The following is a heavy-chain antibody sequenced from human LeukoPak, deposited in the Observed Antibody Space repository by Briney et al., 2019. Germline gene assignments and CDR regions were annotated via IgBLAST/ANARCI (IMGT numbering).Heavy chain of an antibody. CDR3: ARESYDFWSGKAYYFDY. J-gene: IGHJ4*02. Sequence: PGRSLRLSRAASGFTFSSYAMHWVRQAPGKGLEWVAVISYDGSNKYYADSVKGRFTISRDNSKNTLYLQMNSLRAEDTAVYYCARESYDFWSGKAYYFDYWGQGTLVTVSS. CDR2: ISYDGSNK. CDR1: GFTFSSYA. D-gene: IGHD3-3*01. V-gene: IGHV3-30-3*01.